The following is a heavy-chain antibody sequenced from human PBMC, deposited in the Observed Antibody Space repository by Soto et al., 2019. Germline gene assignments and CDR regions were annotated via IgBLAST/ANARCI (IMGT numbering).Heavy chain of an antibody. CDR3: ARSVEWLASFDY. CDR1: GYTFTSYD. Sequence: QVQLVQSGAEVKRPGASVKVSCKASGYTFTSYDINWVRQATGQGLEWMGWMNPNSGNTGYAQKFQGRVTMTRNTSISTAYMELSSLRSEDTAVYYCARSVEWLASFDYWGQGTLVTVSS. CDR2: MNPNSGNT. J-gene: IGHJ4*02. V-gene: IGHV1-8*01. D-gene: IGHD6-19*01.